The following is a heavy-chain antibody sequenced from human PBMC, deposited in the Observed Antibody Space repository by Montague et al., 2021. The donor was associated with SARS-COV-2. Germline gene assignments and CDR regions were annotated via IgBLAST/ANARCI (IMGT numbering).Heavy chain of an antibody. J-gene: IGHJ2*01. Sequence: SETLSLTCTVSGGSISSYYWNWIRQSPGKGLEWIGYIYYSGSTKXNLSLKSRVTISVNTSKSQMSLRLNSVTAADTAVYYCAGDRGRFWHFDLWGRGTLVTVSS. CDR1: GGSISSYY. CDR2: IYYSGST. CDR3: AGDRGRFWHFDL. D-gene: IGHD5-12*01. V-gene: IGHV4-59*01.